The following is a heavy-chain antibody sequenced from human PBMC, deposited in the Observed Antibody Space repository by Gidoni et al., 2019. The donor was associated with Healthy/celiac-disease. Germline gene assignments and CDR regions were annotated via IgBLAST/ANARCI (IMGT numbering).Heavy chain of an antibody. CDR3: ARDQAASGPRGYFQH. D-gene: IGHD2-15*01. Sequence: QVQLQESGPGLVKPSQTLSLTCTGSGGSTSSGSYSWRWIRQPAGKGLEWIGRIYTSGSPNYNPSLKSRVTISVDTSKNQFSLKLSSVTAADTAVYYCARDQAASGPRGYFQHWGQGTLVTVSS. CDR1: GGSTSSGSYS. J-gene: IGHJ1*01. CDR2: IYTSGSP. V-gene: IGHV4-61*02.